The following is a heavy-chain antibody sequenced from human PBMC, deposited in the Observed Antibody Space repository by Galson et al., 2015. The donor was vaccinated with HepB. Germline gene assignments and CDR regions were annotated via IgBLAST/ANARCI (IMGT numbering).Heavy chain of an antibody. CDR3: ARGYDSGSYYYHY. D-gene: IGHD3-10*01. CDR2: ITPLFGTA. Sequence: SVKVSCKASGGTFSSYAIDWVRQAPGQGLEWIGGITPLFGTANYAQIFQGRVTITADKSTSTAYMELSSLRPEDTAVYYCARGYDSGSYYYHYWGQGSLVTVSS. J-gene: IGHJ4*02. CDR1: GGTFSSYA. V-gene: IGHV1-69*06.